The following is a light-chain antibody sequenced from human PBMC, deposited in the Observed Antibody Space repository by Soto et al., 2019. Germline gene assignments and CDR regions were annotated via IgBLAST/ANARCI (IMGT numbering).Light chain of an antibody. CDR2: SDT. J-gene: IGLJ3*02. V-gene: IGLV1-47*02. Sequence: QSVLTQPPSVSATPGQKVTISCSGSSSNIGNNYVSWYQQFPGAAPKLLIYSDTQRPSGVPDRFSGSKSGTSAYLGISGLRSEDEAEYFCAAWDDSLSGLVFGGGTKLTVL. CDR1: SSNIGNNY. CDR3: AAWDDSLSGLV.